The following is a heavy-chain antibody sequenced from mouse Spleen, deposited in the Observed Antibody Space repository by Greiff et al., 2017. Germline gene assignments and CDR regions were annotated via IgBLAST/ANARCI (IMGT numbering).Heavy chain of an antibody. J-gene: IGHJ3*01. CDR2: ISSGGGNT. CDR3: ARLYGNRFAY. Sequence: EVHLVESGGGLVKPGGSLKLSCAASGFTFSSYTMSWVRQTPAKRLEWVATISSGGGNTYYPDSVKGRFTISRDNARNTLYLQMSSLRSEDTAMYYCARLYGNRFAYWGQGTLVTVSA. V-gene: IGHV5-9*04. D-gene: IGHD2-1*01. CDR1: GFTFSSYT.